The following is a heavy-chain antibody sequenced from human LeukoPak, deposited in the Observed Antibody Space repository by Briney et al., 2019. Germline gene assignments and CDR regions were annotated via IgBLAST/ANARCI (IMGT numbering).Heavy chain of an antibody. J-gene: IGHJ4*02. CDR1: GASISSNW. CDR3: VRDRGEFSYSHDY. V-gene: IGHV4-4*02. Sequence: SETLSLTCAVSGASISSNWWNWVRQPPGKGLEWIGEIHHSGSANYNPSLKSRVTISLDTSENHFSLRLSSVTAADTAVYYCVRDRGEFSYSHDYWGQGTLVTVFS. CDR2: IHHSGSA. D-gene: IGHD1-26*01.